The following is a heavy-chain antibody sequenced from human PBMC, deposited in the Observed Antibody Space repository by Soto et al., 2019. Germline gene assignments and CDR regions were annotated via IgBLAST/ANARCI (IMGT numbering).Heavy chain of an antibody. CDR1: GGSFSGYY. V-gene: IGHV4-34*01. CDR2: INHSGST. CDR3: ARVIVVVPAAIEWFDP. J-gene: IGHJ5*02. Sequence: QVQLQQWGAGLLKPSETLSLTCAVYGGSFSGYYWSWIRQPPGKGLEWIGEINHSGSTNYNPSLKSRVTISVDTSKNQFSLKLSSVTAAGTAVYYCARVIVVVPAAIEWFDPWGQGTLVTVSS. D-gene: IGHD2-2*02.